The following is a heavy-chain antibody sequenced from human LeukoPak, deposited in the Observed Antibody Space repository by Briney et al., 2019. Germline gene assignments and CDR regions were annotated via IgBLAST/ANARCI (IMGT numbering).Heavy chain of an antibody. CDR2: IDREDGQT. J-gene: IGHJ4*02. D-gene: IGHD5-18*01. CDR1: GYTLIQIS. CDR3: ATVGYSYGAFDY. Sequence: ASVTVSCKVSGYTLIQISMYWVRQAPGKRLEWMGGIDREDGQTIYAQKFQGRVTMTEDTSTDTAYMEVSRLTSEDTAFYYCATVGYSYGAFDYWGQGTLVTVSS. V-gene: IGHV1-24*01.